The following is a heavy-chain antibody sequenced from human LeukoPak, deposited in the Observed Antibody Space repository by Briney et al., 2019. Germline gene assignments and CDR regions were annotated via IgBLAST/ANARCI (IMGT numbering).Heavy chain of an antibody. D-gene: IGHD6-13*01. Sequence: ASVKVSCKASGYTFTTYDVHWVRQATGQGLEWMGWMSPNSVNTGYAQKFQGRVTMTRNTSISTAYMELSSLRSEDTAVYYCARRPRYSSSWYDYWGQGTLVTVSS. CDR2: MSPNSVNT. CDR1: GYTFTTYD. CDR3: ARRPRYSSSWYDY. J-gene: IGHJ4*02. V-gene: IGHV1-8*01.